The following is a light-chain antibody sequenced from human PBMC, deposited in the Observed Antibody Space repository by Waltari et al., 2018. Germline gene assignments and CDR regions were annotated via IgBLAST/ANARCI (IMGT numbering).Light chain of an antibody. CDR3: GTWDSSLSAGV. V-gene: IGLV1-51*02. Sequence: QSVLTQPPSVPAAPGQTVPISCSGSSSNIGNNYVPWYQQLPGTAPKLLIYENNKRPSGIPDRFSGSKSGTSATLGITGLQTGDEADYYCGTWDSSLSAGVFGGGTKLTVL. J-gene: IGLJ2*01. CDR2: ENN. CDR1: SSNIGNNY.